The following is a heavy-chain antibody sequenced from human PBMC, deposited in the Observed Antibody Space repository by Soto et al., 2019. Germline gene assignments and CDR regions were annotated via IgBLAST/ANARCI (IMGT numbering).Heavy chain of an antibody. Sequence: QVQLVQSGAEVMKPGASVKVSCKASGYTFISYGINWVRQAPGQGLEWMGWISAYNGNTNYAQKLQGRVTMTTDTSTSTAYMELRSLRSDDTAVYYCASDFRAGIYYGSGSSIDYWGQGTLVTVSS. CDR3: ASDFRAGIYYGSGSSIDY. CDR1: GYTFISYG. D-gene: IGHD3-10*01. V-gene: IGHV1-18*01. CDR2: ISAYNGNT. J-gene: IGHJ4*02.